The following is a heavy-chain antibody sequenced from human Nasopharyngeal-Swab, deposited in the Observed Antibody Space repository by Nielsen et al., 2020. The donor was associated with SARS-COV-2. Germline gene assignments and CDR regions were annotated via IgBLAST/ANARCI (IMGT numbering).Heavy chain of an antibody. D-gene: IGHD2-8*01. CDR3: ARHMLGGPTASDI. CDR2: INHSGST. CDR1: GGSFSGYY. V-gene: IGHV4-34*01. J-gene: IGHJ3*02. Sequence: SQTLSLTCAVYGGSFSGYYWSWIRQPPGKGLEWIGEINHSGSTNYNPSLKSRVTISVDKSKNQFSLKLSSVTAADTAVFYCARHMLGGPTASDIWGQGTVVTVSS.